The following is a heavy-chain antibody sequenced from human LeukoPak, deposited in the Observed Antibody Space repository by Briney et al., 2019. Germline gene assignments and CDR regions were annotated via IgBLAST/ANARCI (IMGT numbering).Heavy chain of an antibody. Sequence: SETLSLTCAVYGGSFSGYYWSWIRQPPGKGLEWIGEINHSGSTNYNPSLKSRVTISVDTSKNQFSLKLSSVTAADTAVYYCARGTNHLRYFDWTRRYYFGYWGQGTLVTVSS. V-gene: IGHV4-34*01. CDR2: INHSGST. CDR3: ARGTNHLRYFDWTRRYYFGY. D-gene: IGHD3-9*01. CDR1: GGSFSGYY. J-gene: IGHJ4*02.